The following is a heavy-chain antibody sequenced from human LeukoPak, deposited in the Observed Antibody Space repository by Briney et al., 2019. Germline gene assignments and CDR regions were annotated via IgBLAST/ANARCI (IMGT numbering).Heavy chain of an antibody. J-gene: IGHJ3*01. CDR2: ISNYNDNT. CDR3: ARDFNYDFRGGDAFDL. Sequence: ASVKVSCKAFGYTFINYGISWVRQAPGQGRECMGWISNYNDNTNSAQKLQGRVTLTTDTSTSTAYMELRSLRSDDTAVYYCARDFNYDFRGGDAFDLWGQGTVITVSS. V-gene: IGHV1-18*01. CDR1: GYTFINYG. D-gene: IGHD3-3*01.